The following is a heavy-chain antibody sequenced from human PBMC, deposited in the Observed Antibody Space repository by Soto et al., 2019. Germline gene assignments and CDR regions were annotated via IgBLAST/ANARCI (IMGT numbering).Heavy chain of an antibody. V-gene: IGHV2-70*01. CDR2: IDWDDDK. D-gene: IGHD3-16*02. CDR1: GCSLSNSGMC. CDR3: ARGFYDYVWGSYRSSGAFDI. J-gene: IGHJ3*02. Sequence: SGPTLVNPTDTLTLTCAFSGCSLSNSGMCVSWIRQPPVKALEWHALIDWDDDKYYSTSLKTRLTISKDTSKNQVVLTMTNMDPVDTATYYCARGFYDYVWGSYRSSGAFDIWGQGTMVTVSS.